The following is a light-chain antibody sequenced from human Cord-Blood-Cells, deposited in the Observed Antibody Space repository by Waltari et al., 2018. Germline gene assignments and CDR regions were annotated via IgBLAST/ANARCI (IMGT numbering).Light chain of an antibody. CDR1: SSDVGGYNY. J-gene: IGLJ2*01. Sequence: QSDLTQPPSASGSPGQSVTISCTGTSSDVGGYNYVSWYQQHPGKAPILMIYEVSKPPSGVPDRFSGSKSGNTASLTVSGLQAEDEADYYCSSYAGSNNLVFGGGTKLTVL. V-gene: IGLV2-8*01. CDR2: EVS. CDR3: SSYAGSNNLV.